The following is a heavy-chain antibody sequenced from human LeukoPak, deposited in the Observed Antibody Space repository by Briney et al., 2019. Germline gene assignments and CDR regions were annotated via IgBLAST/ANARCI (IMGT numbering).Heavy chain of an antibody. J-gene: IGHJ4*02. D-gene: IGHD2-2*01. Sequence: GGSLRLSCAASGFTFSSYTMNWVRQAPGKGLEWVSYISSSSSTLYYADSVKGRFTISRDNAKNSLYLQMSSLRAEDTAVYYCASSTIVVVPAAYDYWGQGTLVTVSS. V-gene: IGHV3-48*01. CDR1: GFTFSSYT. CDR2: ISSSSSTL. CDR3: ASSTIVVVPAAYDY.